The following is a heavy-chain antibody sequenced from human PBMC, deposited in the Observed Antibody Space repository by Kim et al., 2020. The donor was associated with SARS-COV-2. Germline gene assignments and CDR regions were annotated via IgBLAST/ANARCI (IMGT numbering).Heavy chain of an antibody. V-gene: IGHV1-18*04. CDR3: ARILIGSGSYSYGMDV. CDR1: GYTFTSYG. Sequence: ASVKVSCKASGYTFTSYGISWVRQAPGQGLEWMGWISAYNGNTNYAQKLQGRVTMTTDTSTSTAYMELRSLRSDDKAVYYCARILIGSGSYSYGMDVWGQGTTVTVSS. CDR2: ISAYNGNT. J-gene: IGHJ6*02. D-gene: IGHD3-10*01.